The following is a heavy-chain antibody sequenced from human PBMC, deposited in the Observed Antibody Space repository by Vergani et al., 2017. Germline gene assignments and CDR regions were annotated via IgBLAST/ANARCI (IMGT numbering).Heavy chain of an antibody. CDR1: GGSFTSYH. D-gene: IGHD4-11*01. J-gene: IGHJ6*03. Sequence: QVQLQQWGGGLLKPSETLSLTCVVNGGSFTSYHWTWIRQSPGEGLEWVGDIDHTGRPDYNPSLKSRLTMSVDKSRNQFSLTLNSVTATYTALYFCARVNTETNGHLYYYYYMDVWGQGTAVTVS. CDR3: ARVNTETNGHLYYYYYMDV. CDR2: IDHTGRP. V-gene: IGHV4-34*01.